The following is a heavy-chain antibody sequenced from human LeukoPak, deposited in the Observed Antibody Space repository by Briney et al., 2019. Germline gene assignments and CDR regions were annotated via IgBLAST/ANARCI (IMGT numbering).Heavy chain of an antibody. J-gene: IGHJ4*02. CDR3: ARDRDWSGNPYYFDY. Sequence: GGSLRLSCEGSGFTFSNYWMSWVRQAPGKGLEWVANIQQHGSETYYGDSVKGRFTISRDNAKNSLYLQMDSLRAEDTAVYYCARDRDWSGNPYYFDYWGQGTLVTVSS. CDR1: GFTFSNYW. CDR2: IQQHGSET. V-gene: IGHV3-7*01. D-gene: IGHD3-3*01.